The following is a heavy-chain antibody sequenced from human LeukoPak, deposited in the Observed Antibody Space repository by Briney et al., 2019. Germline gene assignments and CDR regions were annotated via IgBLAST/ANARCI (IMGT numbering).Heavy chain of an antibody. CDR1: GFTFRTYW. J-gene: IGHJ6*03. V-gene: IGHV3-74*01. D-gene: IGHD1-26*01. CDR2: INGDGSST. CDR3: ARLWYSGSFYYHYYMDV. Sequence: GGSLRLSCAASGFTFRTYWMHWVRQVPGKGLVWVSRINGDGSSTKYADSVKGRFTISRDNAKNTLYLQMKGLRAEDTAVYYCARLWYSGSFYYHYYMDVWGRGTTVTVSS.